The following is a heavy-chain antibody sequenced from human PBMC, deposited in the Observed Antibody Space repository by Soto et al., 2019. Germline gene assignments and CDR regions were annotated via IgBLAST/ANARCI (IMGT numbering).Heavy chain of an antibody. CDR1: GGTFSSYT. CDR2: IIPILGIT. Sequence: QVHLVQSGAEMKKPGSSVNVSCKASGGTFSSYTITWVRQAPGQGLEWMGWIIPILGITNYAPKFQGRVTINADKSTSTAYMELSRLRSEDTAIYYCATTWNRGYSGYDFCRHWFFDLWGRGTLVTVSS. D-gene: IGHD5-12*01. J-gene: IGHJ2*01. CDR3: ATTWNRGYSGYDFCRHWFFDL. V-gene: IGHV1-69*02.